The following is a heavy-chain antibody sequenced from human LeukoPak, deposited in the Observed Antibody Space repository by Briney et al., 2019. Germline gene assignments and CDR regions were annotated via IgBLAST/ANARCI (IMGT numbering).Heavy chain of an antibody. CDR1: GFTFGNSW. Sequence: GGSLRLSCAASGFTFGNSWLHWVRQAPGQGLGWVSLINADCSTTTYADSVQGRFTVSRDNARNTVSLQMNSLTIEDTAVYYCVVVVEPPDSDGFDVWGQGTMITVSS. J-gene: IGHJ3*01. CDR2: INADCSTT. D-gene: IGHD1-14*01. V-gene: IGHV3-74*01. CDR3: VVVVEPPDSDGFDV.